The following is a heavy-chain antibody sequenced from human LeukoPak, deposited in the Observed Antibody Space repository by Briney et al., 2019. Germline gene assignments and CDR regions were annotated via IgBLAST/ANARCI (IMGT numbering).Heavy chain of an antibody. J-gene: IGHJ4*02. D-gene: IGHD6-25*01. V-gene: IGHV3-23*01. CDR2: ISGSGGST. CDR3: AKATRGYPAG. Sequence: GGSLRLSCAASGFAFSSYAMSWVRRAPGKGLEWVSAISGSGGSTYYADSVKGRFTISRDNSKNTLYLQMNSLRAEDTAVYYCAKATRGYPAGWGQGTLVTVSS. CDR1: GFAFSSYA.